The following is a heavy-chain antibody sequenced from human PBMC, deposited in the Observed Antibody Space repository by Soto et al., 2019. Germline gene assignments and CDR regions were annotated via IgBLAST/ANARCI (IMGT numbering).Heavy chain of an antibody. Sequence: GGSLRLSCAASGFTFSDHFLDWVRQTPGKGLEWVGRSRSKVDNYVTEYAASVEGRFTISRDDSQNSLYLQMSGLKTEDTAVYYCALRGVQASVFDAWGRGTQVTVSS. V-gene: IGHV3-72*01. J-gene: IGHJ4*02. CDR3: ALRGVQASVFDA. CDR1: GFTFSDHF. D-gene: IGHD3-3*01. CDR2: SRSKVDNYVT.